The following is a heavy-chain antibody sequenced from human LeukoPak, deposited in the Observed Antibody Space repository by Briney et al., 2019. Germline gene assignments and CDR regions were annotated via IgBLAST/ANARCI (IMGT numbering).Heavy chain of an antibody. V-gene: IGHV1-69*04. Sequence: SVKVSCKASGGTFSRYAISWVRQAPGQGLEWMGRIIPILGIANYAQKFQGRVTITADKSTSTAYMELSSLRSEDTAVYYCARGYYDSSGYYNFDYWGQGTLVTVSS. J-gene: IGHJ4*02. CDR3: ARGYYDSSGYYNFDY. CDR1: GGTFSRYA. D-gene: IGHD3-22*01. CDR2: IIPILGIA.